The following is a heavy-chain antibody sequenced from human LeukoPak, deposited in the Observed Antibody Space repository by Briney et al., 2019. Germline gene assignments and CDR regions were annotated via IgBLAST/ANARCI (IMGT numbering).Heavy chain of an antibody. CDR2: IYSGGST. D-gene: IGHD6-6*01. CDR1: GFTVSSNY. CDR3: ARVSSSSYYYYGMDV. Sequence: GGSLRLSCAASGFTVSSNYMTWVRQAPGKGLGWVSVIYSGGSTYYADSVKGRFTISRDNSKNTLYLQMNSLRAEETAVYYCARVSSSSYYYYGMDVWGQGTTVTVSS. V-gene: IGHV3-66*02. J-gene: IGHJ6*02.